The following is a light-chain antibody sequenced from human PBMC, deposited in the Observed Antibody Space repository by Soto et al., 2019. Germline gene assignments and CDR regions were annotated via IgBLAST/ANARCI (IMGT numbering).Light chain of an antibody. Sequence: DIQMTQSPSSLSASIGDRVIITCRASQSINYYLNWYQQQPGKAPKLLVSTAASLRSGVPSRFSGSASGTEFALTISSLQPEDFATYYCQQSFTTPYTFGQGTKLEIK. V-gene: IGKV1-39*01. CDR2: TAA. CDR3: QQSFTTPYT. CDR1: QSINYY. J-gene: IGKJ2*01.